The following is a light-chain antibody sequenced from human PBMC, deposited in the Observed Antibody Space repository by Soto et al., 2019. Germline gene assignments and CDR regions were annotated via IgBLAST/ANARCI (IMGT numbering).Light chain of an antibody. V-gene: IGKV1-9*01. J-gene: IGKJ1*01. CDR1: QGIGTY. CDR3: QQYSVYWT. Sequence: GDRVTVTCRASQGIGTYLVWYQQKSGKAPTVLIYASSTLQTGVPSRFSGSGSGTDFSLTISSLHPEDVATYYCQQYSVYWTFGQGTKVDIK. CDR2: ASS.